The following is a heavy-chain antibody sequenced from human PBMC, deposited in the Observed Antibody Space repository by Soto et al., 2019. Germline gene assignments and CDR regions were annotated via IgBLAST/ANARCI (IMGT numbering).Heavy chain of an antibody. J-gene: IGHJ3*01. CDR2: ISYDGSNK. CDR1: GFTFSSYG. D-gene: IGHD2-21*02. Sequence: QVQLVESGGGVVQPGRSLRLSCAASGFTFSSYGMHWVRQAPGKGLEWVAVISYDGSNKYYADSVKGRFTISRDNSKNTLYLQMNSLRAEDTAVYYCAKNGGGDWEDAFDLWGQGTMVTVSS. CDR3: AKNGGGDWEDAFDL. V-gene: IGHV3-30*18.